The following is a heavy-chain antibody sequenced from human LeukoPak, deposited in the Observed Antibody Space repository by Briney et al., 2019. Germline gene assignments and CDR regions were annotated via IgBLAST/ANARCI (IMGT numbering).Heavy chain of an antibody. D-gene: IGHD3-22*01. CDR3: ARGYYYDSSGLVFNY. J-gene: IGHJ4*02. Sequence: GGSLRLSCAASGFTFSSYGMHWVRQAPGKGLEWVAFIRYDGSNKYYADSVKGRFTISRDNAKNSLYLQMNSLRAEDTAVYYCARGYYYDSSGLVFNYWGQGTLVTVSS. V-gene: IGHV3-30*02. CDR1: GFTFSSYG. CDR2: IRYDGSNK.